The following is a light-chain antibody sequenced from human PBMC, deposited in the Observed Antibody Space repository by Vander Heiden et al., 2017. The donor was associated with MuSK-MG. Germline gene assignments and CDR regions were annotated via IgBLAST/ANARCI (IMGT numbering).Light chain of an antibody. J-gene: IGKJ5*01. CDR1: QSVSSN. Sequence: EIVMTQSPATLSVSPGERATLSCRASQSVSSNLAWYQQKPGQAPRLLIYGASTRANGIPDRFSGSGYGTEFTLTSSSRQSEDFAVYYVQQDNTLTTFGQGTLMEIK. V-gene: IGKV3-15*01. CDR2: GAS. CDR3: QQDNTLTT.